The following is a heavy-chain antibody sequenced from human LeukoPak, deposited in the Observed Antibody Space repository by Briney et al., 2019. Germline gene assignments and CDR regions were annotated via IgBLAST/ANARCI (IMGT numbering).Heavy chain of an antibody. V-gene: IGHV3-66*02. Sequence: GGSLRLSCAASGFTVGSNYMNWVRQAPGKGLEWVSILFGSGRTYYPDSVKGRFTISRKNSKNTLFLQMNNMRTEDTAIYYCVRVRSSSWYFDLWGQETLVTVSS. CDR3: VRVRSSSWYFDL. CDR2: LFGSGRT. CDR1: GFTVGSNY. J-gene: IGHJ4*02. D-gene: IGHD6-13*01.